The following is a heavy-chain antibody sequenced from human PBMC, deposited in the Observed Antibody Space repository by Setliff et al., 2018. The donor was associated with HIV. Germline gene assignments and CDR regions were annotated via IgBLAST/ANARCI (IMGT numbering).Heavy chain of an antibody. CDR2: IYAGGST. D-gene: IGHD1-7*01. V-gene: IGHV3-53*01. CDR1: GLTDTYNY. Sequence: GGSLRLSCAASGLTDTYNYMSWVRQAPGKGLEWVSVIYAGGSTYYADSVKGRFTISRDNSKNMLYLQMDSLRAEDTAVYYCAGGRNRNYVVYGMDVWGQGTTVTVSS. CDR3: AGGRNRNYVVYGMDV. J-gene: IGHJ6*02.